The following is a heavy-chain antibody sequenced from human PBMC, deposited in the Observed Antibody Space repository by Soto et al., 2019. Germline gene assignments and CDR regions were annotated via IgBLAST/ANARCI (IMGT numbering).Heavy chain of an antibody. CDR3: AMGEWLGERRFDP. CDR1: GGSISSGGYY. V-gene: IGHV4-31*03. Sequence: QVQLQESGPGLVKPSQTLSLTCTVSGGSISSGGYYWSWIRQHPGKGLEWIGYIYYSGSTYYNPSLKSRVNISVETSKNQFSMKLSSVTAADTAVYYCAMGEWLGERRFDPWGQGTLVTVSS. D-gene: IGHD3-16*01. CDR2: IYYSGST. J-gene: IGHJ5*02.